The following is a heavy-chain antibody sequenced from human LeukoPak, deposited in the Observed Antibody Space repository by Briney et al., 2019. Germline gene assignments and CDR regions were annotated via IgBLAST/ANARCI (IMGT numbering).Heavy chain of an antibody. CDR2: ISGSGSGGST. Sequence: PGGSLRLSCAASGFTFSSSAMSWVRQAPGKGLEWVSSISGSGSGGSTYYADSVKGRFTISRDNSKNTLYLQMNSLIAEDTAVYYCAKSGYNRFDYWGQGTRVTVS. D-gene: IGHD5-24*01. J-gene: IGHJ4*02. CDR3: AKSGYNRFDY. V-gene: IGHV3-23*01. CDR1: GFTFSSSA.